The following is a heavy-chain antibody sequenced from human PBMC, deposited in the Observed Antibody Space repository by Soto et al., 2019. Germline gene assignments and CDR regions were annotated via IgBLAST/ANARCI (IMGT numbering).Heavy chain of an antibody. D-gene: IGHD1-1*01. J-gene: IGHJ4*02. CDR2: IYYSGST. V-gene: IGHV4-59*01. Sequence: QVQLQESGPGLVKPSETLSLTCTVSGGSISSYYWSWIRQPPGKGLEWIGYIYYSGSTNYNPSLKSRVTISVDTSKNQFSLKLSSVTAADTAVYYCARAAERREYWGQGTLVTVSS. CDR3: ARAAERREY. CDR1: GGSISSYY.